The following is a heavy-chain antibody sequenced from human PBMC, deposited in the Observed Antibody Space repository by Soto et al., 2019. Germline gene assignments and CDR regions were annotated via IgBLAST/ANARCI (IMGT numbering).Heavy chain of an antibody. D-gene: IGHD6-6*01. CDR2: INQDGSEK. V-gene: IGHV3-7*02. CDR1: GFSFSTFW. Sequence: HPGGSLRLSCVTSGFSFSTFWLNWVRQAPGRGLEWVANINQDGSEKYYVDSVKGRFTISRDNSKNTLYLQMNSLRAEDTAVYYCARVNTFEYSSSGYYYGMDVWGQGTTVTVSS. CDR3: ARVNTFEYSSSGYYYGMDV. J-gene: IGHJ6*02.